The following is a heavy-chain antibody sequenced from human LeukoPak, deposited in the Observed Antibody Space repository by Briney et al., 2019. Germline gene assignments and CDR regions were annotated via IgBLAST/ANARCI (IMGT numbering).Heavy chain of an antibody. CDR2: INPNSGGT. J-gene: IGHJ6*02. Sequence: ASVKVSCKASGYTFTGYYMHWVRQAPGQGLEWMGWINPNSGGTNYAQKFQGWVTMTRDTSISTAYMELSRLRSDDTAVYYCARDDNYGDPYYGMDVWGQGTTVTVSS. CDR1: GYTFTGYY. V-gene: IGHV1-2*04. CDR3: ARDDNYGDPYYGMDV. D-gene: IGHD4-17*01.